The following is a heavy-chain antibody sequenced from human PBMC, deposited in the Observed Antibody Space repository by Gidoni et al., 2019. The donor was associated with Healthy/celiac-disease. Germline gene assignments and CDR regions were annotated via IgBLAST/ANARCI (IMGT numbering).Heavy chain of an antibody. CDR3: ARAPTKGWGGFDY. CDR2: ISDDGSNK. CDR1: GFTFSSYA. D-gene: IGHD3-16*01. Sequence: VQLVESGGGVVQPGRSLRLSCASSGFTFSSYAMHWVRQAPGKGLEWGAVISDDGSNKYYADSVKGRFTISRDNSKNTLYLQMNSLRAEDTAVYYCARAPTKGWGGFDYWGQGTLVTVSS. J-gene: IGHJ4*02. V-gene: IGHV3-30-3*01.